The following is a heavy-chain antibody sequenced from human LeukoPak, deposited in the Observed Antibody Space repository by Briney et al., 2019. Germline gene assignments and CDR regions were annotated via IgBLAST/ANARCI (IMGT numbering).Heavy chain of an antibody. D-gene: IGHD4-17*01. J-gene: IGHJ6*02. CDR2: ISSSSYI. Sequence: GGSLRLSCAASGFTLSTYEMNWVRQAPGKGLEWVSSISSSSYIYYADSVKGRFTISRDNAKNSLYLQMNSLRAEDTAVYYCAREDYADYGDSTGYYYYGMDVWGQGTTVTVSS. CDR1: GFTLSTYE. CDR3: AREDYADYGDSTGYYYYGMDV. V-gene: IGHV3-21*01.